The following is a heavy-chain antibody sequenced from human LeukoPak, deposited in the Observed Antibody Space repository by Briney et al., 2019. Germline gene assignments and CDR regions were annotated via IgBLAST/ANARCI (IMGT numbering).Heavy chain of an antibody. J-gene: IGHJ4*02. V-gene: IGHV1-2*02. CDR2: INPNNGGT. CDR3: ARDTAMVQFDY. CDR1: GYTFTNYY. D-gene: IGHD5-18*01. Sequence: GASVKVSCKASGYTFTNYYMHWVRQAPGQGLEWMGWINPNNGGTNYAQKFQGRVTMTRDTSISTAYMELSRLRSDDTAVYYCARDTAMVQFDYWGQGTLVTVSS.